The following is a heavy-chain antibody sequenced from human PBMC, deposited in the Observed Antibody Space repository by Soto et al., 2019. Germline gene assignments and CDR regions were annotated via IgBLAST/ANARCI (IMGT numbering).Heavy chain of an antibody. CDR3: ARDHELATSASRDEYFQH. J-gene: IGHJ1*01. CDR2: ISSSSSYI. V-gene: IGHV3-21*01. Sequence: GGSLRLSCAASGFTFSSYSMNWVRQAPGKGLEWVSSISSSSSYIYYADSVKGRFTISRDNAKNSLYLQMNSLRAEDTAVYYCARDHELATSASRDEYFQHWGQGTLVTVSS. D-gene: IGHD5-12*01. CDR1: GFTFSSYS.